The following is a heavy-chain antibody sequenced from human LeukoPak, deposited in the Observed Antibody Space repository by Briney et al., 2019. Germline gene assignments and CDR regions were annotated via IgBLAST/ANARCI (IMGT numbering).Heavy chain of an antibody. CDR3: ARALGYGSGSYFDY. CDR2: ISAYNGNT. Sequence: ASVKVSCKASGYTFTSYGISWVRQAPGHGLEGWGWISAYNGNTNYAQKLQGRVAMTTDTSTSTAYMELRSLRSDDTAVYYCARALGYGSGSYFDYWGQGTLVTVSS. J-gene: IGHJ4*02. D-gene: IGHD3-10*01. CDR1: GYTFTSYG. V-gene: IGHV1-18*01.